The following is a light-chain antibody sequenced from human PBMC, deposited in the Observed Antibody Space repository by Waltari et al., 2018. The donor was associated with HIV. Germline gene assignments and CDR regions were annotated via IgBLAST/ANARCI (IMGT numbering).Light chain of an antibody. V-gene: IGKV3-20*01. CDR3: QQYDSSPLT. CDR2: GAS. CDR1: QSLSNTY. J-gene: IGKJ4*01. Sequence: EIVLTQSPGTLSLSPGERATLSCRASQSLSNTYLAWYQQGPGQAPRLLIFGASGRATGIPDRFSGSGSGTDFTLTISRLEPEDFAVYHCQQYDSSPLTFGGGTKVEIK.